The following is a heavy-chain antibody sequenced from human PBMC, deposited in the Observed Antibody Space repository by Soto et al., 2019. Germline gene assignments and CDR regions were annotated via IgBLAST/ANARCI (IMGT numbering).Heavy chain of an antibody. CDR3: ARHRTPTVVITEDWYFDL. J-gene: IGHJ2*01. CDR1: GGTFSSYA. V-gene: IGHV1-69*13. D-gene: IGHD2-15*01. Sequence: SVKVSCKASGGTFSSYAIIWVRQAPGQGLEWMGGIIPIFGTANYAQKFQGRVTITADESTSTAYMELSSLRSEDPAVYYCARHRTPTVVITEDWYFDLWGRGTLVTVSS. CDR2: IIPIFGTA.